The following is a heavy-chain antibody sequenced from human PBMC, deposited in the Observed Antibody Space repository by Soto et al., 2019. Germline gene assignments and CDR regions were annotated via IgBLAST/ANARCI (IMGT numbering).Heavy chain of an antibody. J-gene: IGHJ6*04. CDR1: GYTFTGYY. V-gene: IGHV1-2*04. CDR3: ARDPLPYDYPSSPYYGMDG. CDR2: INPNSGGT. Sequence: ASVKVSCKASGYTFTGYYMHWVRQAPGQGLEWMGWINPNSGGTNYAQKFQGWVTMTRDTSISTAYMELSRLRFDDTAVYYCARDPLPYDYPSSPYYGMDGWGKGTTVPVSS. D-gene: IGHD3-16*01.